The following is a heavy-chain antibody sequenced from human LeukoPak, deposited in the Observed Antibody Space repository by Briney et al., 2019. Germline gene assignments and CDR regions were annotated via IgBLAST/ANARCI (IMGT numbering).Heavy chain of an antibody. CDR3: ARVLGELSSTYFDY. CDR2: IYYSGST. Sequence: PSETLSLTCTVPGGSISSYYWSWIRQPPGKGLEWIGYIYYSGSTNYNPSLKSRVTISVDTSKNQFSLKLSSVTAADTAVYYCARVLGELSSTYFDYWGQGTLVTVSS. CDR1: GGSISSYY. V-gene: IGHV4-59*01. J-gene: IGHJ4*02. D-gene: IGHD3-16*02.